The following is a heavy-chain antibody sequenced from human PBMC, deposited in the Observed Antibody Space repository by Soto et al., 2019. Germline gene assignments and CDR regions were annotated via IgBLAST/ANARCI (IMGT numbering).Heavy chain of an antibody. Sequence: SVKVSCRASGGTFSSYAIGLVRQAPGQGLEWMGGIIPIFGTANYAQKFQGRVTITADESTSTAYMELSSLRSEDTAVYYCARKPMIGSGYYGQGHAFDIWGQGTMVTVSS. J-gene: IGHJ3*02. CDR3: ARKPMIGSGYYGQGHAFDI. V-gene: IGHV1-69*13. CDR1: GGTFSSYA. CDR2: IIPIFGTA. D-gene: IGHD3-22*01.